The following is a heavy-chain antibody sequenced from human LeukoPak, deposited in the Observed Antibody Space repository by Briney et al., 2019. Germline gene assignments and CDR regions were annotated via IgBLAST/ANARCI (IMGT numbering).Heavy chain of an antibody. J-gene: IGHJ6*02. CDR3: ARGGYDFWSGYSTYGMDV. CDR2: IYYSGST. V-gene: IGHV4-59*01. Sequence: SETLFLTCTVSGGSISSYYWSWIRQPPGKGLEWIGYIYYSGSTNYNPSLKSRVTISVDTSKNQFSLKLSSVTAADTAVYYCARGGYDFWSGYSTYGMDVWGQGTTVTVSS. CDR1: GGSISSYY. D-gene: IGHD3-3*01.